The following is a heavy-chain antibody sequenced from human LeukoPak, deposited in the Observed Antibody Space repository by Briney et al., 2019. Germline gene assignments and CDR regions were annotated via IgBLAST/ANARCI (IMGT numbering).Heavy chain of an antibody. V-gene: IGHV4-59*12. CDR3: ARFSEYSHSSVHYLDY. Sequence: SETLSLTCTVSGGSISSYYWSWIRQPPGKGLEWIGYTYYSGSTNYNPSLKSRVTMSVDTSKNQFSLKLSSVTAADTAVYYCARFSEYSHSSVHYLDYWGQGTLVSVSS. J-gene: IGHJ4*02. CDR1: GGSISSYY. D-gene: IGHD3-22*01. CDR2: TYYSGST.